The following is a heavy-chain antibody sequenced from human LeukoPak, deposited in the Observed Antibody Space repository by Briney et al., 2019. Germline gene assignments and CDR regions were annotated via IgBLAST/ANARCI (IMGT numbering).Heavy chain of an antibody. CDR3: ARHNTNFDY. CDR2: IYYSGST. V-gene: IGHV4-59*08. D-gene: IGHD1-26*01. CDR1: GGSISSYY. Sequence: SETLSLTCTVSGGSISSYYWSWIRQPPGKGLEWIGYIYYSGSTNYNPPLKSRVTISVDTSKNQFSLKLSSVTAADTAVYYCARHNTNFDYWGQGTLVTVSS. J-gene: IGHJ4*02.